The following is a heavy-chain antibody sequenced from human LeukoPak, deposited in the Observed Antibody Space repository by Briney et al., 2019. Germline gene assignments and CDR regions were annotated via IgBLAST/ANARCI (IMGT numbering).Heavy chain of an antibody. Sequence: SETLSHTCTVSGGSISSYYWSWIRQPAGKGLEWIGRIYTSGSTNYNPSLKSRVTMSVDTSKNQFSLKLSSVTAADTAVYYCARDGYRGSPPHYYYYMDVWGKGTTVTVSS. D-gene: IGHD1-26*01. CDR3: ARDGYRGSPPHYYYYMDV. CDR2: IYTSGST. V-gene: IGHV4-4*07. J-gene: IGHJ6*03. CDR1: GGSISSYY.